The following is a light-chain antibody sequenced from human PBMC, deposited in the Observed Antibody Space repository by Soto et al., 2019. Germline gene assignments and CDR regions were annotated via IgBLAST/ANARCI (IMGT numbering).Light chain of an antibody. V-gene: IGLV1-40*01. CDR3: QSYDSTLSVVV. CDR2: DEN. J-gene: IGLJ2*01. CDR1: SSNIGAGYD. Sequence: QPVLTQPPSVSGAPGQRVTIPCTGTSSNIGAGYDVHWYQQLPGAAPKLLIFDENYRPSGVPDRFSGSKSGTSASLAITGLQAEDEADYYCQSYDSTLSVVVFGGGTKLTVL.